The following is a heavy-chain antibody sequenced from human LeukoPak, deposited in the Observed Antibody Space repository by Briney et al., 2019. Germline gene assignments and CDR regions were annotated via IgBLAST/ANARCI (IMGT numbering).Heavy chain of an antibody. J-gene: IGHJ4*02. V-gene: IGHV4-59*01. CDR2: IYYSGST. Sequence: KPSETLSLTCTVSGGSISSYYWSWIRQPPGKGLEWIGYIYYSGSTNYNPSLKSRLTISVDTSKNQFSLKLSSVTAADTAVYYCARDSLSYFDYWGQGTLVTVSS. CDR3: ARDSLSYFDY. CDR1: GGSISSYY.